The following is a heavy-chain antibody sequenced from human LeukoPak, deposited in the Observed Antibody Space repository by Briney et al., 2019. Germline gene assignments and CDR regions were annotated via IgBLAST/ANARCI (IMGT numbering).Heavy chain of an antibody. CDR2: ISGSGGST. Sequence: AGGSLRLSCAASGFTFSSYAMSWVRQAPGKGLEWVSAISGSGGSTYYADSVKGRFTISRENAKNSLYLQMNSLRAGDTAVYYCARSSGVSSRGFDCWGQGTLVTVSS. V-gene: IGHV3-23*01. J-gene: IGHJ4*02. CDR3: ARSSGVSSRGFDC. D-gene: IGHD6-13*01. CDR1: GFTFSSYA.